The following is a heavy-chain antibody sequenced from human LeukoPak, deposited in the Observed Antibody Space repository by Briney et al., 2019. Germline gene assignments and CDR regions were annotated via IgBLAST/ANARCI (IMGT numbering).Heavy chain of an antibody. J-gene: IGHJ4*02. V-gene: IGHV3-53*01. CDR1: GFIVSNNY. CDR3: AKAPLSYDSSGPFDY. D-gene: IGHD3-22*01. Sequence: GGSLRLSCVASGFIVSNNYMSWVRQAPGKGLEWVSVLYNAGSTYYADSVKGRFTISRDNSKNTLYLQMNSLRAEDTAVYYCAKAPLSYDSSGPFDYWGQGTLVTVSS. CDR2: LYNAGST.